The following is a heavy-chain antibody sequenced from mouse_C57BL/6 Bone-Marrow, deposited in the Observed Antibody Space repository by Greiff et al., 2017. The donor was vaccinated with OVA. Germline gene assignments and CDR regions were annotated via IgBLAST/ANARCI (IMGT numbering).Heavy chain of an antibody. CDR1: GYAFSSSW. V-gene: IGHV1-82*01. D-gene: IGHD3-2*02. CDR2: IYPGDGDT. J-gene: IGHJ4*01. CDR3: ASSTAHGYNAMDY. Sequence: QVQLQQSGPELVKPGASVKISCKASGYAFSSSWMNWVKQRPGKGLEWIGRIYPGDGDTNYNGKFKGKATLTADKSSSTAYMQLSSLTSEDSAVYVCASSTAHGYNAMDYWGQGTSLTVSS.